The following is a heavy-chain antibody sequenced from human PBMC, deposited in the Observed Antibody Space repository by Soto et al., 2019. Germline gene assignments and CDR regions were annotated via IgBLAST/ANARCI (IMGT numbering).Heavy chain of an antibody. CDR2: IIPVLDVT. Sequence: QVQLVQSGAEVKKPESSIKVSCKAPGGTFTSYIITWVRRAPAQGLAWMVRIIPVLDVTYHAQKFQGGVTTTAANSTRTAYKGRGGLRSDNPAVYYWAQSPIPGSDCPSYDGMAVWGRGTTVDVSS. D-gene: IGHD2-21*01. J-gene: IGHJ6*02. CDR3: AQSPIPGSDCPSYDGMAV. V-gene: IGHV1-69*02. CDR1: GGTFTSYI.